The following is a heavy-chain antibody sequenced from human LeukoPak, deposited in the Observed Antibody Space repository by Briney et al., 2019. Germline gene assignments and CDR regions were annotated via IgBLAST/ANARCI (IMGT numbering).Heavy chain of an antibody. CDR3: ARKTLYGDLDY. Sequence: ASVKVSCKASGYTFSDYYLHWVRQAPGQGLEWMGWISAYNGNTNYAQKLQGRVTMTTDTSTSTAYMELRSLRSDDTAVYYCARKTLYGDLDYWGQGTLVTVSS. J-gene: IGHJ4*02. V-gene: IGHV1-18*04. D-gene: IGHD4-17*01. CDR2: ISAYNGNT. CDR1: GYTFSDYY.